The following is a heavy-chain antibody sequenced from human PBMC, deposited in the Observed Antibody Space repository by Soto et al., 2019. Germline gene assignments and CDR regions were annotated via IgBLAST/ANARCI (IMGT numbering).Heavy chain of an antibody. CDR2: INPSGGST. CDR3: ARVQADYGDYDAAFDI. CDR1: GYTFTSYY. V-gene: IGHV1-46*01. Sequence: APVKASCKASGYTFTSYYMHWVRQAPGQGLEWMGIINPSGGSTSYAQKFQGRVTMTRDTSTSTVYMELSSLRSEDTAVYYCARVQADYGDYDAAFDIWGQGTMVTAS. D-gene: IGHD4-17*01. J-gene: IGHJ3*02.